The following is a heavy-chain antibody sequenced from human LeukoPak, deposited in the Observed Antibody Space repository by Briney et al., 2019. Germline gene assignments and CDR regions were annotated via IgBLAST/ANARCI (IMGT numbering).Heavy chain of an antibody. V-gene: IGHV3-53*01. D-gene: IGHD3-16*01. CDR2: IYSGGST. CDR3: TTVGDY. J-gene: IGHJ4*02. Sequence: GGSLRLSCAASGFTVSSNYMSWVRQAPGKGLEWVSVIYSGGSTYCADSVKGRFTISRDNSKNTLYLQMNNLKPEDTAVYYCTTVGDYWGQGTLVTVSS. CDR1: GFTVSSNY.